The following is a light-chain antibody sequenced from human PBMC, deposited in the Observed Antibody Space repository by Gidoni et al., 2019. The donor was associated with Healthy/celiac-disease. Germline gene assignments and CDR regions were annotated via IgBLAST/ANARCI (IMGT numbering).Light chain of an antibody. CDR2: AAS. CDR1: QSISSY. Sequence: DIQMTQSPSSMSASVGDRVTITCRASQSISSYLNWYQQKPGNAPKLLIYAASSLQRGGQSRFSGSGSGTDFTLTISSLQPEDFATYYCQQSYSTPRTFGQGTKVEIK. CDR3: QQSYSTPRT. J-gene: IGKJ1*01. V-gene: IGKV1-39*01.